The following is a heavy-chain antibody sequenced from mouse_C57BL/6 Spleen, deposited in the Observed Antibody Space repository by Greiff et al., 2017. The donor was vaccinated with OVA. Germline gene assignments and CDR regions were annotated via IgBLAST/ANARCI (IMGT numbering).Heavy chain of an antibody. CDR1: GYTFTSYW. J-gene: IGHJ3*01. Sequence: QVQLKQPGAELVRPGSSVKLSCKASGYTFTSYWMDWVKQRPGQGLEWIGNIYPSDSETHYPQKFKDTATLTVDKSSSTAYMQLRSLTSEVSSVYYCARRDAYWGQGTLVTVSA. CDR2: IYPSDSET. V-gene: IGHV1-61*01. CDR3: ARRDAY.